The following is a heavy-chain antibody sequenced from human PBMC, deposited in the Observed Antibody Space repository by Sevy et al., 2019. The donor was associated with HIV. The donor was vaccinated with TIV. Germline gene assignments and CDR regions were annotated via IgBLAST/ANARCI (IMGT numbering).Heavy chain of an antibody. CDR3: TTGDPYNRYGYMRPYFFDY. D-gene: IGHD5-18*01. J-gene: IGHJ4*02. CDR2: IKSKTDGGTG. V-gene: IGHV3-15*01. CDR1: GFTFTNTW. Sequence: GGSLRLSCAASGFTFTNTWMIWVRQAPGKGLEWVGRIKSKTDGGTGDYAAPMKGRFSISRDDSKNTLYLQMNSLKTEDTAVYYCTTGDPYNRYGYMRPYFFDYWGQGTLVTVSS.